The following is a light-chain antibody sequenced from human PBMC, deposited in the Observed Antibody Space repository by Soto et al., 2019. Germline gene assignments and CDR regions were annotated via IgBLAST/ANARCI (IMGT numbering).Light chain of an antibody. CDR2: QVS. CDR3: VQGTHWQWT. CDR1: QGLVYSDGNTF. V-gene: IGKV2-30*01. Sequence: DVVMTQSPLSLPVTLGQPASISCRSSQGLVYSDGNTFLNWFQQRPGQSPRRLIYQVSNRDSGVPDRSSGSGSGTDLTLKISRVEAEDVGVYYGVQGTHWQWTLGQGTKVEIK. J-gene: IGKJ1*01.